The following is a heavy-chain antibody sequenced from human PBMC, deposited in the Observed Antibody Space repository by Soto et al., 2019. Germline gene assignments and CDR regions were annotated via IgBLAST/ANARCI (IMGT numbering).Heavy chain of an antibody. CDR2: ISYDGNNK. Sequence: QVQLVESGGGMVQPGRSLRLSCAVSGFTFSNYAMHWVRQAPGKGLEWVAVISYDGNNKYYTDSVKGRFTIARDNSKNTLYLQMNSLRAEDTAVYYCAKTSCGSTSCRYFDYWGQGTLVTVSS. CDR3: AKTSCGSTSCRYFDY. V-gene: IGHV3-30*18. D-gene: IGHD2-2*01. J-gene: IGHJ4*02. CDR1: GFTFSNYA.